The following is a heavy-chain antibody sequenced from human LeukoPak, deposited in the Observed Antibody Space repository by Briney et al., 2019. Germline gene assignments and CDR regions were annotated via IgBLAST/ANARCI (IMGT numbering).Heavy chain of an antibody. D-gene: IGHD6-19*01. CDR1: GYTFTGYY. V-gene: IGHV1-2*02. Sequence: GASLRVSCTASGYTFTGYYMHWVRQAPGQGLEWMGWINPNSGGTNYAQKFQGRVTMTRDTSISTAYMELSRLRSDDTAVYYCARDSYSSGWYGPFYYYYYMDVWDKGTTVTVSS. CDR2: INPNSGGT. J-gene: IGHJ6*03. CDR3: ARDSYSSGWYGPFYYYYYMDV.